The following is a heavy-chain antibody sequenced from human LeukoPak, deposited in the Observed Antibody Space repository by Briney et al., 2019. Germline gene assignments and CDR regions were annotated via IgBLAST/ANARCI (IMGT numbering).Heavy chain of an antibody. CDR1: GGSISRYY. V-gene: IGHV4-59*01. D-gene: IGHD3-22*01. CDR2: IYYSGST. Sequence: SETLSLTCTASGGSISRYYWTWIRQSPGKGLEWIGYIYYSGSTNYNPSLKSRVTISVDTSKNQFSLKLSSVTAADTAVYYCARVTYYYDSGGYYYFDYWGQGTLVTVSS. CDR3: ARVTYYYDSGGYYYFDY. J-gene: IGHJ4*02.